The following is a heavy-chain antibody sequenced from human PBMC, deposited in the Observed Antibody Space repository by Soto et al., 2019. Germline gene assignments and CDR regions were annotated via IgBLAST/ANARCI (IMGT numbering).Heavy chain of an antibody. D-gene: IGHD6-19*01. CDR1: GFTFSSYA. CDR2: LSYDGSNK. J-gene: IGHJ4*02. CDR3: ARETIAVAGY. Sequence: QVQLVESGGGVVQPGRSLRLSCAASGFTFSSYAMHWVRQAPGKGLEWVAVLSYDGSNKYYADSVKGRFTISRDNSKNTLYLQMNSLRAEDTAVYYGARETIAVAGYWGQGTLVTVSS. V-gene: IGHV3-30-3*01.